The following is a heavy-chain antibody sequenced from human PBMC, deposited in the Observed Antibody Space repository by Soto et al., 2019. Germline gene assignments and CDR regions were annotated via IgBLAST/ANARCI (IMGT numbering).Heavy chain of an antibody. CDR3: AGPMTAIGPYYYYGMEV. J-gene: IGHJ6*02. CDR1: GGTFSSYA. V-gene: IGHV1-69*01. CDR2: IIPIFGTA. D-gene: IGHD2-21*01. Sequence: QVQLVQSGAEVKKPGSSVKVSCKASGGTFSSYAISWVRQAPGQGLEWMGGIIPIFGTANYAQKFQGRVTITADESTSTDYMELSRLSSEDTAVYYCAGPMTAIGPYYYYGMEVWGQGTTVTVS.